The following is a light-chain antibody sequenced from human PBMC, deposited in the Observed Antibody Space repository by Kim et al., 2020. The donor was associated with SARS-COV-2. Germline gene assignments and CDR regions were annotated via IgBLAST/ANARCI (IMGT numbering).Light chain of an antibody. Sequence: SRGERAPLSGRASQSIGSIYLAGYKQNPGQAPRRLIYGASSRATGIPDRFSGSGSGTDFTLTISRLEPEDFAVYYCQQYGSSPWTFGRGTKVDIK. V-gene: IGKV3-20*01. CDR1: QSIGSIY. CDR3: QQYGSSPWT. CDR2: GAS. J-gene: IGKJ1*01.